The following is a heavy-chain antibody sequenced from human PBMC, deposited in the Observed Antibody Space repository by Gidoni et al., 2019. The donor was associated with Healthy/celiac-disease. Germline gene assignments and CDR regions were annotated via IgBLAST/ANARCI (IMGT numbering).Heavy chain of an antibody. CDR1: GFTFSSYA. CDR3: AKEVRSSYNWFDP. J-gene: IGHJ5*02. Sequence: VQLLESGGGLVQPGGSLRLSCSASGFTFSSYAMSWVRQAPGKGLEWFSSLGGSGGSTYYADSVKGRFTISRNNSKNTLYLQMNSLRAEDTAVYYCAKEVRSSYNWFDPWGQGTLVTVSS. V-gene: IGHV3-23*01. D-gene: IGHD6-6*01. CDR2: LGGSGGST.